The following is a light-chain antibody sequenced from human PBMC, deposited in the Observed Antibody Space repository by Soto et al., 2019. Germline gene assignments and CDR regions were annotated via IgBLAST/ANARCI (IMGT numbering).Light chain of an antibody. CDR2: GAS. CDR3: QQYGSSILT. J-gene: IGKJ3*01. Sequence: ESVLTQSPGTLSLSPGERATLSCRASQSVSSSYLAWYQQKPGQAPRLIIYGASTRATGIPDRFSGSGSGTDFSLTISRLEPEDFAVYYCQQYGSSILTFGPGTKVDIK. CDR1: QSVSSSY. V-gene: IGKV3-20*01.